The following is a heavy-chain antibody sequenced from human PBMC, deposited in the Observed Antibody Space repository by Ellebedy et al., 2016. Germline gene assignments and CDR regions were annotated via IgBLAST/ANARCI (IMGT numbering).Heavy chain of an antibody. Sequence: GESLKISCAASGFTVTRFAMIWVRQAPGKGLEWVSSISDSDDSTYYADSVKGRFTISRDNSKNTMYLQMNSLRVEDTALYYCANWKEGSLIYFDYWGQGTLVTVSS. CDR2: ISDSDDST. D-gene: IGHD1-1*01. CDR3: ANWKEGSLIYFDY. J-gene: IGHJ4*02. CDR1: GFTVTRFA. V-gene: IGHV3-23*01.